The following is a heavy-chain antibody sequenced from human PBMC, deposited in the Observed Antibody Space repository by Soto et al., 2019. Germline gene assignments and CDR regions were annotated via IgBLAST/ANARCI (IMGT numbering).Heavy chain of an antibody. Sequence: GGSLRLSCAASGFTFSDYYMSWIRQAPGKGLEWVSYISSSSSYTNYADSVKGRFTNSRDNAKNSLYLQMNSLRAEDTAVYYCARDTRSGYAEDYYYGMDVWGQGTTVTVSS. CDR2: ISSSSSYT. J-gene: IGHJ6*02. V-gene: IGHV3-11*06. D-gene: IGHD5-12*01. CDR3: ARDTRSGYAEDYYYGMDV. CDR1: GFTFSDYY.